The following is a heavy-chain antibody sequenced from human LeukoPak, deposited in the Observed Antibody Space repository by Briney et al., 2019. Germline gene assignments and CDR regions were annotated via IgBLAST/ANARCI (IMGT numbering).Heavy chain of an antibody. CDR3: AREWGLIAVAGGPGY. CDR2: IWYDGRNN. Sequence: GGSLRLSCVASGFTFSKYGMPWVRQAPGKGLQWLAIIWYDGRNNYYADSVKGRFHISRDNSKNTLFLKINDLKAEDAAVYYCAREWGLIAVAGGPGYWGQGALVTVSS. J-gene: IGHJ4*02. D-gene: IGHD2-21*01. V-gene: IGHV3-33*01. CDR1: GFTFSKYG.